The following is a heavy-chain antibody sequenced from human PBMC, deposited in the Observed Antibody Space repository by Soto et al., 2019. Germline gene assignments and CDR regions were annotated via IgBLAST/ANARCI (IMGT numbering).Heavy chain of an antibody. Sequence: QVQLVQSGAEVKKPGASVKVSCKASGYTFASFGINWVRQAPGQGLEWLGWLSAYNGNTNYAQKLQGRVTMTTDTSTSIVYMELRSLRSDDTAVYYCARVADYSDSSGYYPIDYWGQGTLVTVSS. CDR2: LSAYNGNT. D-gene: IGHD3-22*01. J-gene: IGHJ4*02. V-gene: IGHV1-18*01. CDR3: ARVADYSDSSGYYPIDY. CDR1: GYTFASFG.